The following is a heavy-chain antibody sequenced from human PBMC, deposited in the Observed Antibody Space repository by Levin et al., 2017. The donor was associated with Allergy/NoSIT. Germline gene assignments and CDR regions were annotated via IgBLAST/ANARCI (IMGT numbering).Heavy chain of an antibody. Sequence: SQTLSLTCTVSGGSISSSSYYWGWIRQPPGKGLEWIVSIYYSGSTYYNPSLKSRVTISVDTSKNQFSLKLSSVTAADTAVYYCARSIAVAGKRDDAFDIWGQGTMVTVSS. J-gene: IGHJ3*02. CDR3: ARSIAVAGKRDDAFDI. D-gene: IGHD6-19*01. V-gene: IGHV4-39*01. CDR2: IYYSGST. CDR1: GGSISSSSYY.